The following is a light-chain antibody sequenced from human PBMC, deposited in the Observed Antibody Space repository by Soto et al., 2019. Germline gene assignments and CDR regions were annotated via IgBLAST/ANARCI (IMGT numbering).Light chain of an antibody. CDR2: EVN. CDR3: SSYAGSNNLL. V-gene: IGLV2-8*01. J-gene: IGLJ2*01. CDR1: NSDIGNYNF. Sequence: QSALTQPPSASGSPGQSVAISCTGTNSDIGNYNFVSWYQQHPGKAPKLMIYEVNKRPSGVPDRFSGSKSGNTASLTVSGLHPEDEAYYYCSSYAGSNNLLFGGGTKLTVL.